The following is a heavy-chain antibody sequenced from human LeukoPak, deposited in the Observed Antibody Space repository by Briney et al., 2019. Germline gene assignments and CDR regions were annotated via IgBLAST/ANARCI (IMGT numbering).Heavy chain of an antibody. V-gene: IGHV3-23*01. CDR3: AKVSAPPAYCGGDCYSGIDY. J-gene: IGHJ4*02. Sequence: GGSLRLSCAASGFTFSSYAMSWVRQAPGKGLEWVSAISGSGGSTYYADSVKGRFTISRDNSKNTLYLQMNSLRAEDTAVYYCAKVSAPPAYCGGDCYSGIDYWGQGTLSPSPQ. D-gene: IGHD2-21*01. CDR1: GFTFSSYA. CDR2: ISGSGGST.